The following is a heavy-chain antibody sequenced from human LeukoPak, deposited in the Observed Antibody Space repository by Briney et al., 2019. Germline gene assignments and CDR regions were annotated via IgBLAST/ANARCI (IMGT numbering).Heavy chain of an antibody. V-gene: IGHV3-7*04. J-gene: IGHJ4*02. CDR3: ARGDDFSGDH. CDR2: IHPEGNEK. D-gene: IGHD1-1*01. CDR1: GFTFSNFW. Sequence: GGSLRLSCAVSGFTFSNFWMSWVRHAPGRGLEWVANIHPEGNEKYQVESVKGRFTISRDNAKNSLFLQMNGLRVEDTAVYYCARGDDFSGDHWGQGTLVTVSS.